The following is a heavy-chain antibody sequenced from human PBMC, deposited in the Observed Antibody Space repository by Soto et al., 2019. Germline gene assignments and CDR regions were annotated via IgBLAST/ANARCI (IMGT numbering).Heavy chain of an antibody. Sequence: QVQLVQSGAEVKKPGSSVKVSCKASGGTFSSLAISWVRQAPGQGLEWMGGLVPVFGTANYAQKFQDRVTITADKSTSTSYMELSRLRSEDTAVYYCARSPGVFDYWGQGHLVTVSS. D-gene: IGHD3-10*01. CDR2: LVPVFGTA. V-gene: IGHV1-69*06. CDR3: ARSPGVFDY. CDR1: GGTFSSLA. J-gene: IGHJ4*02.